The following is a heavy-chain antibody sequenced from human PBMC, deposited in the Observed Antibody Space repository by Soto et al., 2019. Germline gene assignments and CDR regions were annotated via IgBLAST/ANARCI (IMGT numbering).Heavy chain of an antibody. D-gene: IGHD6-19*01. CDR2: ISAYNGKT. CDR1: GYPFTSYG. V-gene: IGHV1-18*01. Sequence: ASVKVSCKTSGYPFTSYGINWVRQAPGQGPEWMGWISAYNGKTSYTQKFQGRVTMTTDTSTSTAYMELRSLRSDDTAVYYCARDRLIAVTGLLHYWGQGTLVTVSS. CDR3: ARDRLIAVTGLLHY. J-gene: IGHJ4*02.